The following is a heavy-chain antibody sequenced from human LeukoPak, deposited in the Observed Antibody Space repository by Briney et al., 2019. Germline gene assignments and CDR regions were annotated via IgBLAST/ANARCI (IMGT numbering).Heavy chain of an antibody. Sequence: GGSLRLSCAASGFTVSSNYMGWVRQAPGKGLEWVSGISDNGGSTYYADSVEGRFTISRDNSKNTLYLQMNSLRVEDTAVYYCAKGDYYDTTDLDVWGQGTTVTVSS. J-gene: IGHJ6*02. D-gene: IGHD3-22*01. V-gene: IGHV3-23*01. CDR1: GFTVSSNY. CDR2: ISDNGGST. CDR3: AKGDYYDTTDLDV.